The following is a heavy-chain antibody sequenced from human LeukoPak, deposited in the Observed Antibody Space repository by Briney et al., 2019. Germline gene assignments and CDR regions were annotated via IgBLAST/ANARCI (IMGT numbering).Heavy chain of an antibody. CDR1: GGSISSYY. Sequence: PSETLSLTCTVSGGSISSYYWSWIRQPPGKGLEWIGYIYYSGSTNYNPSLKSRVTISVDTSKNRFSLKLSSVAAADTAVYYCASGSGSGSYYPSYGAFDIWGQGTMVTVSS. CDR3: ASGSGSGSYYPSYGAFDI. J-gene: IGHJ3*02. D-gene: IGHD1-26*01. V-gene: IGHV4-59*08. CDR2: IYYSGST.